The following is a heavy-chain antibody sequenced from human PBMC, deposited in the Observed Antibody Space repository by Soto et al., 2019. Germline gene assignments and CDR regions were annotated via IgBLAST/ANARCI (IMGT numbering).Heavy chain of an antibody. J-gene: IGHJ4*02. V-gene: IGHV4-59*01. D-gene: IGHD3-22*01. CDR2: IYYSGST. CDR1: VGSISSYY. CDR3: ARNYYDSSGYYYERYYFDY. Sequence: SETLSLTCTVSVGSISSYYWNWIRQPPGKGLEWIGYIYYSGSTNYNPSLKSRVTISVDTSKNQFSLKLSSVTAADTAVYYCARNYYDSSGYYYERYYFDYWGQGTLVTVSS.